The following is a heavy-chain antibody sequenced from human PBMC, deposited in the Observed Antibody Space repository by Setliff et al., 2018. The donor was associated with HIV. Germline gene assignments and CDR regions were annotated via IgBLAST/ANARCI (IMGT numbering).Heavy chain of an antibody. Sequence: GGSLRLSCAASGFTFSGSAMHWVRQASGKGPEWVGRILDKANNYATAYAASLEGRFTISRDDSKNTAYLQMSSLKTEDTAVYYCARSVIGYYYYGMDVWGQGTTVTAP. J-gene: IGHJ6*02. CDR3: ARSVIGYYYYGMDV. V-gene: IGHV3-73*01. CDR2: ILDKANNYAT. CDR1: GFTFSGSA. D-gene: IGHD3-10*01.